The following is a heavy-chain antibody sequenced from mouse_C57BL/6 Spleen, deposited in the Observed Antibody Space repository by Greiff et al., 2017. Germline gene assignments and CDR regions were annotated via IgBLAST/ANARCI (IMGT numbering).Heavy chain of an antibody. J-gene: IGHJ4*01. V-gene: IGHV5-12*01. CDR3: ARHLVTTEAMDY. Sequence: DVKLVESGGGLVQPGGSLKLSCAASGFTFSDYYMYWVRQTPEKRLEWVAYISNGGGSTYYPDTVKGRFTISRDNAKNTLYLQMSRLKSEDTAMYYCARHLVTTEAMDYWGQGTSVTVSS. CDR1: GFTFSDYY. CDR2: ISNGGGST. D-gene: IGHD2-2*01.